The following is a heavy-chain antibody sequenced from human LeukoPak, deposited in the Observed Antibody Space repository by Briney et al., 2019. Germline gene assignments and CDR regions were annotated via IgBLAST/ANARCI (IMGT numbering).Heavy chain of an antibody. J-gene: IGHJ4*02. CDR3: ARDDYGDTGATVDY. CDR1: GYTFTSYG. CDR2: ISAYNGNT. D-gene: IGHD4-17*01. V-gene: IGHV1-18*01. Sequence: ASVKVSCKASGYTFTSYGISWVRQAPGQGLELMGWISAYNGNTNYAQKLQGRVTMTTDTSTSTAYMELRRLRSDDTAVYYCARDDYGDTGATVDYWGQGTLVTVSS.